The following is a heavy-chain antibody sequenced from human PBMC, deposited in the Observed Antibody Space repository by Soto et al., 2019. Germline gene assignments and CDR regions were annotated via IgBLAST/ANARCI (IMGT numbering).Heavy chain of an antibody. V-gene: IGHV4-30-4*01. Sequence: SETLSLTYTVSGGSISRGDYYWSWIRQPPGKGLEWIGYIYYSGSTYYNPSLKSRVTISVDTSKNQFSLKLSSVTAADTAFCYWAREGAILFGANSDYYSAMDVWGQGTTVTVPS. J-gene: IGHJ6*02. CDR2: IYYSGST. D-gene: IGHD7-27*01. CDR3: AREGAILFGANSDYYSAMDV. CDR1: GGSISRGDYY.